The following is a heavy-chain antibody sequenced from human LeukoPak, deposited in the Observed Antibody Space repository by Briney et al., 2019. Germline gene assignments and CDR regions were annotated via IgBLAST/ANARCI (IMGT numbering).Heavy chain of an antibody. CDR2: ISYRGST. Sequence: PSQTLSLTCTVSGGSISNSGGFYWSWIRQRPGDGLEWIGFISYRGSTYYNPSLKSRVSMSVDTSRSQFSVRLTSVTDEDTAVYYCARISQSSGGFYYWGQGTLVTVSS. V-gene: IGHV4-31*02. CDR3: ARISQSSGGFYY. CDR1: GGSISNSGGFY. D-gene: IGHD2-15*01. J-gene: IGHJ4*02.